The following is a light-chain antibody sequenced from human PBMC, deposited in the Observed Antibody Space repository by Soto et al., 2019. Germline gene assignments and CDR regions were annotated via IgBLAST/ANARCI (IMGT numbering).Light chain of an antibody. CDR2: TAS. J-gene: IGKJ2*01. V-gene: IGKV1-12*01. CDR3: QQTSRAPYT. Sequence: DIQMTQSPSSVSASVGDRVTFTCRASQDISRWLSWYQQKPGKAPKSLIYTASSLESGVPTRFSGSGSVTDFSLTITSLQPEDFATYYCQQTSRAPYTFGQGTKLEIK. CDR1: QDISRW.